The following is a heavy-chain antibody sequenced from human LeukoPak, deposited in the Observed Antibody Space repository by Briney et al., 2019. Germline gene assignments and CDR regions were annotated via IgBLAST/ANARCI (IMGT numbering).Heavy chain of an antibody. Sequence: PGGSLRLSCAASGFTFSSYGMSWVRQAPGKGLEWVSAISGSGGSTYYADSVKGRFTISRDNSKNTLYLQMNSLRAEDTAVYYCAKDGGKIQLCSHHNFDYWGQGTLVTVSS. J-gene: IGHJ4*02. CDR2: ISGSGGST. CDR1: GFTFSSYG. D-gene: IGHD5-18*01. CDR3: AKDGGKIQLCSHHNFDY. V-gene: IGHV3-23*01.